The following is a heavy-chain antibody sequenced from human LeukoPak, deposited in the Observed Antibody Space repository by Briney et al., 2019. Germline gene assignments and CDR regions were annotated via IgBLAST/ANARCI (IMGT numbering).Heavy chain of an antibody. Sequence: ASVKVSCKASGGTFSSYTISWVRQAPGQGLEWMGRINPNSGGTNYAQKFQGRVTMTRDTSISTAYMELSRLRSDDTAVYYCARGVGFLESNFDYWGQGTLVTVSS. CDR2: INPNSGGT. CDR1: GGTFSSYT. V-gene: IGHV1-2*06. J-gene: IGHJ4*02. D-gene: IGHD3-3*01. CDR3: ARGVGFLESNFDY.